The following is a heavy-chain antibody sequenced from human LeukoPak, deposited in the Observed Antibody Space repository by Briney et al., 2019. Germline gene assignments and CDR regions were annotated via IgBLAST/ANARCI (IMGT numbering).Heavy chain of an antibody. J-gene: IGHJ4*02. V-gene: IGHV3-53*05. Sequence: GGSLRLSCAASGFTVSSNYMSWVRQAPGKGLEWVSVIYSGGSTYYADSVKGRFTISRDNSKNTVYVQMDSLRAEDTAVYFCARGRNVDTSMVNDYWGQGALVTVSS. CDR2: IYSGGST. CDR1: GFTVSSNY. CDR3: ARGRNVDTSMVNDY. D-gene: IGHD5-18*01.